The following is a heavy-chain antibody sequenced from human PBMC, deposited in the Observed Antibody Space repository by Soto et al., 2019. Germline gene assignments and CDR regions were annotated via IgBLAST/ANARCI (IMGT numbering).Heavy chain of an antibody. V-gene: IGHV4-38-2*02. CDR2: IYHSGST. CDR1: GYSISSGYY. CDR3: ARDKVGATAF. Sequence: PSETLSLTCAVSGYSISSGYYWGWIRQPPGKGLEWTGSIYHSGSTYYNPSLKSRVTISVDTSKNQFSLKLSSVTAADTAVYYCARDKVGATAFWGQGTLVTVSS. D-gene: IGHD1-26*01. J-gene: IGHJ4*02.